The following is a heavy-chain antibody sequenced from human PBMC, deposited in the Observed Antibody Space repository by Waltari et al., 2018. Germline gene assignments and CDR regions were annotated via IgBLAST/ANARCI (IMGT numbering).Heavy chain of an antibody. Sequence: EVQLLASGGGLVQPGGYLRLSCAASGFTFSSYAMSWVRQAPGKGLEWVSVIDSGGSTYYADSVKGRFTISRDKSKNTLYLQMNSLRAEDTVVYYCAKVGGRSGIAAAGGPYWGQGTLVTVSS. V-gene: IGHV3-23*03. CDR3: AKVGGRSGIAAAGGPY. CDR1: GFTFSSYA. CDR2: IDSGGST. J-gene: IGHJ4*02. D-gene: IGHD6-13*01.